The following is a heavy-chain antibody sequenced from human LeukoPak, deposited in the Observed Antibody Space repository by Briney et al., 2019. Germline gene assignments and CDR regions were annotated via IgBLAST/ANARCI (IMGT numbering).Heavy chain of an antibody. J-gene: IGHJ4*02. CDR2: ITTSTGKP. Sequence: ASVKVSCKASGYTFTVYSVNWLRQAPGQGLEWMGWITTSTGKPTYAQGFTGRFVFSLDTSVSTTYLHINSLKAEDTAVYYCARDASMINFDYWGQGSLVTVSS. V-gene: IGHV7-4-1*02. D-gene: IGHD3-16*01. CDR1: GYTFTVYS. CDR3: ARDASMINFDY.